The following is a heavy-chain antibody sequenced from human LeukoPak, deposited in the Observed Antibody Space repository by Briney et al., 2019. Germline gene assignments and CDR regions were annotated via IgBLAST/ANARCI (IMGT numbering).Heavy chain of an antibody. D-gene: IGHD3-22*01. CDR1: GFTFXXXX. CDR3: ARDGVSYYYDSSGGYYFDY. J-gene: IGHJ4*02. V-gene: IGHV3-48*03. CDR2: XXXXGSTI. Sequence: PGGSLRLXXXXSGFTFXXXXXXXVRQAPGKXXXXXXXXXXXGSTIYYADPVKGRXXXSRDNAKNSLYLEMNSLRAXDTAVYYCARDGVSYYYDSSGGYYFDYWGQGTLVTVSS.